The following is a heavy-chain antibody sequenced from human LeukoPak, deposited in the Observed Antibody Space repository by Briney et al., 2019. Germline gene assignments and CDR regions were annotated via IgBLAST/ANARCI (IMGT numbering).Heavy chain of an antibody. CDR2: IYYSGSA. J-gene: IGHJ2*01. Sequence: SETLSLTCTVSGDSISSYYWSWIRQPPGKVLGWIGYIYYSGSANYNPSLKSRVTISVDTSKNQFSLKLSSVTAADTAVYYCATTSYCSGGSCYEPKKAHWYFDLWGRGTLVTVSS. CDR3: ATTSYCSGGSCYEPKKAHWYFDL. CDR1: GDSISSYY. D-gene: IGHD2-15*01. V-gene: IGHV4-59*01.